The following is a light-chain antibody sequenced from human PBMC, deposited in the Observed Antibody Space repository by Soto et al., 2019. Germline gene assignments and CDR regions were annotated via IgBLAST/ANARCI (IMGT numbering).Light chain of an antibody. CDR3: QQFGSSPT. Sequence: EIVLTQSPATLSLSPGERATLSCRASQSVRSTYLAWYQQRPGQAPRLLIYGASNRATGIPDRFSGGGSGTDFPLTVSSLESEDFAVYYCQQFGSSPTFGGGTRVEIK. CDR2: GAS. CDR1: QSVRSTY. V-gene: IGKV3-20*01. J-gene: IGKJ4*01.